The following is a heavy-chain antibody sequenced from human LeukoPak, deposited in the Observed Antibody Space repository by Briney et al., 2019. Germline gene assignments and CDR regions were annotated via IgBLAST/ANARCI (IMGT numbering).Heavy chain of an antibody. CDR2: IKQDGSEK. V-gene: IGHV3-7*01. D-gene: IGHD6-13*01. CDR1: GFTFSSYW. Sequence: GVLRLSCAASGFTFSSYWMSWVRQAPGKGLEWVANIKQDGSEKYYVDSVKGRFTISRDNAKKSVYLQMNSLRAEDTAVYYCARGSTYSSGWYTGFDYWGQGTLVTVSS. J-gene: IGHJ4*02. CDR3: ARGSTYSSGWYTGFDY.